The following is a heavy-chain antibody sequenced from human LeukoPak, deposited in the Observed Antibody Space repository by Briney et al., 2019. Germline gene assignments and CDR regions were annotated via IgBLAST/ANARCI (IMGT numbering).Heavy chain of an antibody. CDR3: ARHFSITGGRLSGYWLDP. Sequence: PSGTLSLTCIVSGGSISSYYWSWIRQPPGKGLEWIAYMFYTGSTNYNPSLKSRVTISVDTSKSQVSLKLSSVTAADTAVYYCARHFSITGGRLSGYWLDPWGQGTLVTVSP. D-gene: IGHD7-27*01. V-gene: IGHV4-59*08. CDR1: GGSISSYY. CDR2: MFYTGST. J-gene: IGHJ5*02.